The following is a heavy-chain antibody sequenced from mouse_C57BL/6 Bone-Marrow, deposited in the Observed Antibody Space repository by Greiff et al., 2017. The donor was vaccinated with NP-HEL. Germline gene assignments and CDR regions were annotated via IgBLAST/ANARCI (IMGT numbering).Heavy chain of an antibody. J-gene: IGHJ4*01. Sequence: VMLVESGAELARPGASVKLSCKASGYTFTSYGISWVKQRTGQGLEWIGEIYPRSGNTYYNEKFKGKATLTADKSSSTAYMELRSLTSEDSAVYFCARPLHYYAMDYWGQGTSVTVSS. CDR1: GYTFTSYG. CDR3: ARPLHYYAMDY. V-gene: IGHV1-81*01. CDR2: IYPRSGNT.